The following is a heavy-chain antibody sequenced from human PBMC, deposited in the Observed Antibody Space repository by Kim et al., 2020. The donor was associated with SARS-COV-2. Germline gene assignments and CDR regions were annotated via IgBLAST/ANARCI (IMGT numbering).Heavy chain of an antibody. V-gene: IGHV1-69*01. Sequence: KFQGRVTSTADESTSTAYMELSSMRSEDTAVYYCARESRGITMVRGILDYWGQGTLVTVSS. CDR3: ARESRGITMVRGILDY. D-gene: IGHD3-10*01. J-gene: IGHJ4*02.